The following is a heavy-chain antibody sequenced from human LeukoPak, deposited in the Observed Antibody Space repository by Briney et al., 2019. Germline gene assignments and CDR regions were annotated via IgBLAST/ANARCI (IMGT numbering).Heavy chain of an antibody. V-gene: IGHV3-30*04. D-gene: IGHD3-22*01. CDR3: ARAEGYYDSSGNDAFDI. Sequence: GRSLILSCAASGLIFSSYAVHWVRQAPGKGLEWVAVISYDGRNKYYADSVKGRFTISRDNSKNTLYLQMNSLRAEDTAVYYCARAEGYYDSSGNDAFDIWGQGTMVTVSS. J-gene: IGHJ3*02. CDR1: GLIFSSYA. CDR2: ISYDGRNK.